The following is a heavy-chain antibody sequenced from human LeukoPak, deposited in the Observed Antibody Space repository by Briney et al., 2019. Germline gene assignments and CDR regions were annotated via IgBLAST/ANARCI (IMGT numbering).Heavy chain of an antibody. Sequence: PWGSQRLSCAASGFDFSGYEMNWVRQAPGKGLEWVSYISSRSSTIYYADSVKGRFTISRDNAKNSLYLQMNSLRDEDTAVYYCARDDYWGQGPLVPVSS. CDR3: ARDDY. CDR1: GFDFSGYE. J-gene: IGHJ4*02. V-gene: IGHV3-48*02. CDR2: ISSRSSTI.